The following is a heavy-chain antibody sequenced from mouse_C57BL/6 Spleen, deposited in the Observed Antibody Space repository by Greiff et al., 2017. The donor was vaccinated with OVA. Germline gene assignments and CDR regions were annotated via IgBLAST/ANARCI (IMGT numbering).Heavy chain of an antibody. CDR1: GYSITSGYD. CDR2: ISYSGST. Sequence: EVKLMESGPGMVKPSQSLSLTCTVTGYSITSGYDWHWIRHFPGNKLEWMGYISYSGSTNYNPSLKSPISITHDTSKNHFFLKLKSVTTEDAATYYCARGDYDWGFAYWGQGTLVTGSA. D-gene: IGHD2-4*01. CDR3: ARGDYDWGFAY. J-gene: IGHJ3*01. V-gene: IGHV3-1*01.